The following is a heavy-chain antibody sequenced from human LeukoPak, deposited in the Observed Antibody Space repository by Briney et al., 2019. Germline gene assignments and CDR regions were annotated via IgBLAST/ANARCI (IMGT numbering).Heavy chain of an antibody. Sequence: SETLSFTCTVSGGSISSSSYYWGWIRQPPGKGLEWIGSIYYSGSTYYNPSLKSRVTISVDTSKNQFSLKLSSVTAADTAAYYCARDPMVRGVILAYYYYGMDVWGQGTTVTVSS. J-gene: IGHJ6*02. CDR1: GGSISSSSYY. CDR3: ARDPMVRGVILAYYYYGMDV. CDR2: IYYSGST. D-gene: IGHD3-10*01. V-gene: IGHV4-39*02.